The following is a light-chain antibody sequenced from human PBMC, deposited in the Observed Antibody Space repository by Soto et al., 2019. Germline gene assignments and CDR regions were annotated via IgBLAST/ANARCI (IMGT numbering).Light chain of an antibody. CDR2: GVK. CDR3: SSYTTNSTGGYV. Sequence: QSALTQPASVSGSPGQSITISCTGTSSDVGAYNYVSWYQQYPGKAPKLMIYGVKNRPSGVSNRFSGSRSGSTASLSISGLQAEDEADYYSSSYTTNSTGGYVFGTGTKVTVL. CDR1: SSDVGAYNY. V-gene: IGLV2-14*01. J-gene: IGLJ1*01.